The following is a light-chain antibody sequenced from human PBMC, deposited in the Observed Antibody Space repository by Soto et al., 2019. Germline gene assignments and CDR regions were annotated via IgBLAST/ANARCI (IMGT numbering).Light chain of an antibody. Sequence: DIQMTQSPSSLSASVGDRVTITCRSSQSVNRYLNWYQQKPGKAPKLLISAASSLQGGVPSRFSGSGSGTDFTLTISGLQPDDFATSFSQQSDTTPLPFGHGTKV. J-gene: IGKJ1*01. CDR2: AAS. V-gene: IGKV1-39*01. CDR1: QSVNRY. CDR3: QQSDTTPLP.